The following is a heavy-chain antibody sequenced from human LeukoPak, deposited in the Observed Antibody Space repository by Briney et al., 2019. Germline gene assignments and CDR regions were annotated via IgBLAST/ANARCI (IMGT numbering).Heavy chain of an antibody. CDR3: AKDHDFWSGYPLFDY. D-gene: IGHD3-3*01. CDR2: IRYDGSNK. J-gene: IGHJ4*02. V-gene: IGHV3-30*02. CDR1: GFTFSSYG. Sequence: GGSLRLSCAASGFTFSSYGMHWVRQAPGKGLEWVAFIRYDGSNKYYADSVKGRFTISRDNSKNTLYLQMNSLRAEDTAVYYCAKDHDFWSGYPLFDYWGQGTLVTVSS.